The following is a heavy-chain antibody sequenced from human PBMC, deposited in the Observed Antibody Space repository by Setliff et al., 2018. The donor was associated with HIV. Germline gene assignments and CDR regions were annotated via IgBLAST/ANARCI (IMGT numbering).Heavy chain of an antibody. CDR1: GGSFSNYY. CDR2: LSPSGTT. CDR3: APFFVTTVTNQDY. Sequence: SETLSLTCTVYGGSFSNYYTNWIRQPPGKGLEWIGELSPSGTTRSNPSLQSRVTISLDTSNNQFSLKLTSVTAADTAMYYCAPFFVTTVTNQDYWGQGTPVTVSS. V-gene: IGHV4-34*01. D-gene: IGHD4-17*01. J-gene: IGHJ4*02.